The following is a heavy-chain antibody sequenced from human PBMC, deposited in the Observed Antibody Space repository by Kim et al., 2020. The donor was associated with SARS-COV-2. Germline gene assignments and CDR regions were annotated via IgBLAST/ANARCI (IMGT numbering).Heavy chain of an antibody. CDR2: ITSSSGTK. CDR3: ASFEKWLTPYSYYDMDV. Sequence: GGSLRLSCAASGFTFSSYNMNWVRQAPGKGLEWISYITSSSGTKYYADSVKGRFTISRDNAKNSLYLQMNSLRDEDTAVYYCASFEKWLTPYSYYDMDVWGQGTTVTVSS. CDR1: GFTFSSYN. J-gene: IGHJ6*02. D-gene: IGHD6-19*01. V-gene: IGHV3-48*02.